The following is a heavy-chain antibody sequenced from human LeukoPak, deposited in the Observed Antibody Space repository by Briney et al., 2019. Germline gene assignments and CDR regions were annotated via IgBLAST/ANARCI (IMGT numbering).Heavy chain of an antibody. Sequence: GGSLRLSCAASGFTFSSYGMQWVRQAPGKGLEWVAVISYDGSNKYYADSVKGRSTISRDNSKNTLYLQMNSLRAEDTAVYYCAKDGSSSSLPEYYFDYWGQGTLVTVSS. D-gene: IGHD6-6*01. V-gene: IGHV3-30*18. CDR1: GFTFSSYG. CDR3: AKDGSSSSLPEYYFDY. J-gene: IGHJ4*02. CDR2: ISYDGSNK.